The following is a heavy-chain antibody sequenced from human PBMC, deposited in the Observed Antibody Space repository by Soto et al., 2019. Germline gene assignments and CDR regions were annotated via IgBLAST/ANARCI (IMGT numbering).Heavy chain of an antibody. D-gene: IGHD6-13*01. J-gene: IGHJ6*02. CDR3: ARDPSRASYGMDV. Sequence: QVQLVESGGGVVQPGRSLRLSCAASGFTFSSYAMHWVRQAPGKGLEWVAVISYDGSNKYYADSVKGRFTISRDNSKNTLYLQMTSLRAEDTAVYYCARDPSRASYGMDVWGQGTTVTVSS. CDR2: ISYDGSNK. V-gene: IGHV3-30-3*01. CDR1: GFTFSSYA.